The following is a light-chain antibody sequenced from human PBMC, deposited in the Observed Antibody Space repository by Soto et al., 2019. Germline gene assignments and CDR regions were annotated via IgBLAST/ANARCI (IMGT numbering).Light chain of an antibody. CDR3: QQYSSSPLT. CDR2: GAS. CDR1: QSVSSSY. Sequence: EIVLTQSPGTVSLSPGERATLSCRASQSVSSSYLAWYQQKPGQAPRLLIYGASSRATGIPDRFSGSGSGTDFTLTISRLEPEDFAVYYCQQYSSSPLTFGGGTKVEI. J-gene: IGKJ4*01. V-gene: IGKV3-20*01.